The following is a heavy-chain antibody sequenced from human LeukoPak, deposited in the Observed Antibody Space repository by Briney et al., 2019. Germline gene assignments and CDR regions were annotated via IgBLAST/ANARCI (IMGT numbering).Heavy chain of an antibody. Sequence: PGGSLTLSCAASGVTFSSYWMNWVRQLPGKGLEWLANIKQDGSKTYNVDRGKGGFTIARNNDKHSLSLQMTSTRTDNTAVYYCAREVDRDGWPDYWGQGTLVTVSS. CDR3: AREVDRDGWPDY. CDR1: GVTFSSYW. V-gene: IGHV3-7*01. J-gene: IGHJ4*02. D-gene: IGHD5-24*01. CDR2: IKQDGSKT.